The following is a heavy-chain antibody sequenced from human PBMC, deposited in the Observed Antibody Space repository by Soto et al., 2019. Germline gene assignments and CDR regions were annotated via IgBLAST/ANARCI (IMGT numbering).Heavy chain of an antibody. CDR3: ASPGAGSGSYDDYYYGRDV. CDR1: GGTFSSYA. V-gene: IGHV1-69*01. CDR2: IIPIFGTA. Sequence: QVQLVQSGAEVKKPGSSVKVSCKASGGTFSSYAISWVRQAPGQGLEWMGGIIPIFGTANYAQKFQGRVTITAEEATSTAKMELRSRRSEDTAVYYGASPGAGSGSYDDYYYGRDVWGQGSTVTVSS. D-gene: IGHD3-10*01. J-gene: IGHJ6*02.